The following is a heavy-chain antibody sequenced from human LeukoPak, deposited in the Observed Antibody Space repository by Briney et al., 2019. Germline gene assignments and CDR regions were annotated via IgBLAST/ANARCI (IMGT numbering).Heavy chain of an antibody. CDR2: INWNGGST. CDR1: GFTFGDYG. CDR3: ARDSYGDYSAFDY. D-gene: IGHD4-17*01. V-gene: IGHV3-20*04. Sequence: GGSLRLSCAASGFTFGDYGMSWVRQAPGKGLEWVSGINWNGGSTGYADSVKGRFTISRDNAKNSLYLQMNSLRAEDTALYYCARDSYGDYSAFDYWGQGTLVIVSS. J-gene: IGHJ4*02.